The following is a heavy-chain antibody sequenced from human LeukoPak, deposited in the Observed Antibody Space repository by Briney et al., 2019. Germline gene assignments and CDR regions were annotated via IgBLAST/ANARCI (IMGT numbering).Heavy chain of an antibody. CDR1: GFTFSSYA. CDR3: ARDGAEGMDV. V-gene: IGHV3-64*01. Sequence: GGSLRLSCAASGFTFSSYAMHWVRQAPGKGLEYVSAISSNGGSTYYANSVKGRFTISRDNSKNTLYLQMGSLRAEDMAVYYCARDGAEGMDVWGQGTTVTVSS. CDR2: ISSNGGST. J-gene: IGHJ6*02. D-gene: IGHD3-16*01.